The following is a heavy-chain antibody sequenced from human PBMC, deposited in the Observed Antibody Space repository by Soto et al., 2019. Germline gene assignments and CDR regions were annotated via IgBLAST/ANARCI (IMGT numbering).Heavy chain of an antibody. Sequence: GGSLRLSCTASGFTFGDYAMSWVRQAPGKGLEWVGFIRSKAYGGTTEYAASVKGRFTISRDDSKSIAYLQMNSLKTEDTAVYYCTRDPVAMATYYYYYGMDVWGQGTTVTVSS. J-gene: IGHJ6*02. D-gene: IGHD5-12*01. CDR1: GFTFGDYA. CDR3: TRDPVAMATYYYYYGMDV. V-gene: IGHV3-49*04. CDR2: IRSKAYGGTT.